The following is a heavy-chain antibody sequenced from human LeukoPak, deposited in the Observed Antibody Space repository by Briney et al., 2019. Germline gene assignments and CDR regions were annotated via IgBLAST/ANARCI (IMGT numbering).Heavy chain of an antibody. CDR3: ARHYGGNSFDY. D-gene: IGHD4-23*01. Sequence: PSETLSLTCTVSGGSISSGGYYWSWLRQHPGKGLEWIGYIYYSGSTYYNPSLKSRVTISVDTSKNQFSLKLSSVTAADTAVYYCARHYGGNSFDYWGQGTLVTVSS. CDR2: IYYSGST. J-gene: IGHJ4*02. CDR1: GGSISSGGYY. V-gene: IGHV4-31*03.